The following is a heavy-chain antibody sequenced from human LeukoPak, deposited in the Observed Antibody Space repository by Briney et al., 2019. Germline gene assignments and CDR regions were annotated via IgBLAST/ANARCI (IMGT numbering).Heavy chain of an antibody. CDR1: GGSISSYY. CDR3: ASVGYYDFWSGSVGYYFDY. D-gene: IGHD3-3*01. Sequence: SENLFLTCFGLGGSISSYYWSWIRQRPGQGLDWVGLIYYSGSTNYNLPLKSRVSISVDTSKHQCSLKLSSVTAADTAVYYCASVGYYDFWSGSVGYYFDYWGQGTLVTVSS. J-gene: IGHJ4*02. CDR2: IYYSGST. V-gene: IGHV4-59*01.